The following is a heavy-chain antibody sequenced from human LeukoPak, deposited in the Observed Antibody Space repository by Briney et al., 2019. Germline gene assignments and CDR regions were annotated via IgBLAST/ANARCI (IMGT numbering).Heavy chain of an antibody. CDR2: IYYSGST. D-gene: IGHD7-27*01. Sequence: SETLSLTCTVSGGSISSSSYYWGWIRQPPGKGLEWIGSIYYSGSTYYNPSLKSRVTISVDTSKNQFSLKLSSVTAADTAVYYCARFPDSWGSMGGVAFDIWGQGTMVTVSS. CDR3: ARFPDSWGSMGGVAFDI. J-gene: IGHJ3*02. CDR1: GGSISSSSYY. V-gene: IGHV4-39*07.